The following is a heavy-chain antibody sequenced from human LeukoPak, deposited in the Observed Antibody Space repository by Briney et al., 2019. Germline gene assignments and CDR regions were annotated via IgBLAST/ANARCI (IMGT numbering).Heavy chain of an antibody. CDR2: IYTGGNT. D-gene: IGHD4-17*01. Sequence: GGSLRLSCAASGYTVDRKHMTWVRQAPGKGLQWISFIYTGGNTYYSDSVKGRFTVSRDTSKNTLYLQMDSLRDEDTGVYRCAARDGGDYPYFDYWGPGTLVTVSS. J-gene: IGHJ4*02. V-gene: IGHV3-66*01. CDR3: AARDGGDYPYFDY. CDR1: GYTVDRKH.